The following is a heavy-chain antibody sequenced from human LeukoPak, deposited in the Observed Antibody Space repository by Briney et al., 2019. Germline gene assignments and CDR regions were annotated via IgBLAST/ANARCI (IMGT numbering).Heavy chain of an antibody. Sequence: GGSLRLSCAASGFTFSSYAMSWVRQAPGKGLEWVSAISGSGGSTYYADSVKGRFTISRDNSKNTLYLQMNSLRAEDTAVYYCAKRLVGATGYYFDYWGQGTLVTVSP. CDR1: GFTFSSYA. V-gene: IGHV3-23*01. CDR2: ISGSGGST. D-gene: IGHD1-26*01. J-gene: IGHJ4*02. CDR3: AKRLVGATGYYFDY.